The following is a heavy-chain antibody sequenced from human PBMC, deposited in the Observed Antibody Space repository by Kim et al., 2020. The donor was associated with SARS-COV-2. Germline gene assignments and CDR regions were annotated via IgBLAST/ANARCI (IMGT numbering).Heavy chain of an antibody. V-gene: IGHV3-20*01. J-gene: IGHJ4*02. CDR3: ARLADYGDYAFDY. D-gene: IGHD4-17*01. Sequence: GDADSVKGRCTISRDNAKNSLYLQMNSLRAEDTALYHCARLADYGDYAFDYWGQGTLVTVSS.